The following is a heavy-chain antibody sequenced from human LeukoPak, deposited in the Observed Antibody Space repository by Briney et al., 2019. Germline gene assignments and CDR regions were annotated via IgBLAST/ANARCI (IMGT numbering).Heavy chain of an antibody. D-gene: IGHD4-17*01. Sequence: PGGSLRLSCAASGFTFSSYEMNWVPQAPGKGLEWVSYISSSGSTIYYADSVKGRFTISRDNAKNSLYLQMNSLRAEDTAVYYCARDADDYAFDYWGQGTLVTVSS. J-gene: IGHJ4*02. CDR1: GFTFSSYE. V-gene: IGHV3-48*03. CDR3: ARDADDYAFDY. CDR2: ISSSGSTI.